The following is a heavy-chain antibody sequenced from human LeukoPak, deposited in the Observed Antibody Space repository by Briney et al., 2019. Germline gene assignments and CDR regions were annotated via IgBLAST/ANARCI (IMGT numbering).Heavy chain of an antibody. D-gene: IGHD2-2*01. J-gene: IGHJ6*03. Sequence: ASAKVSCKASGYTFISFGISWVRQAPGQGLEWMGWSSPYTGSTNYAQNLQGRVTMTTDTSTSTAYMELRSLRSDDTAVYYCARSEFSSLSNYYMDVWGQGTSVTVSS. V-gene: IGHV1-18*01. CDR3: ARSEFSSLSNYYMDV. CDR2: SSPYTGST. CDR1: GYTFISFG.